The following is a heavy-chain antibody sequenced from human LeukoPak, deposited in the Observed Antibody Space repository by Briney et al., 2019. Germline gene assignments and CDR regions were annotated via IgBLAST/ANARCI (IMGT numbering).Heavy chain of an antibody. J-gene: IGHJ1*01. Sequence: SETLSLTCAVYGGSFSGYYWSWIRQPPGKGLEWIGEINHSGSTNYNPSLKSRVTISVDTSKNQFSLKLSSVTAADTAVYYCARAHVLRYFDWSSNAEYFQHWGQGTPVTVSS. CDR2: INHSGST. CDR1: GGSFSGYY. CDR3: ARAHVLRYFDWSSNAEYFQH. V-gene: IGHV4-34*01. D-gene: IGHD3-9*01.